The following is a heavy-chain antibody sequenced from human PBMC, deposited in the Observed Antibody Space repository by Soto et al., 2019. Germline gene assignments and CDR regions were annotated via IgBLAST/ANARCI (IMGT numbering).Heavy chain of an antibody. J-gene: IGHJ5*02. CDR3: ARAFWDIQWNNWFDP. V-gene: IGHV1-8*01. CDR2: MNPNSGNT. Sequence: GASVKVSCKASGYTFTSYDINWVRQATGQGLEWMGWMNPNSGNTGYAQKFQGRVTMTRNTSISTAYMELSSLRSEDTAVYYCARAFWDIQWNNWFDPWGQGTLVTVSS. CDR1: GYTFTSYD. D-gene: IGHD2-15*01.